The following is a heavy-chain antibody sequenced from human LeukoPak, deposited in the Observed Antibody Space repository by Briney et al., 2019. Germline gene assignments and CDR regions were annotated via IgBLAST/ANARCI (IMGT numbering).Heavy chain of an antibody. D-gene: IGHD3-22*01. CDR2: ISGSGGST. CDR3: AKDRDYYDRTYYFDY. V-gene: IGHV3-23*01. J-gene: IGHJ4*02. Sequence: PGGSLRLSCAASGFTFSSYAMSWVRQAPGKGLEWASAISGSGGSTYYADSVKGRFTISRDNSKNTLYLQMNSLRAEDTAVYYCAKDRDYYDRTYYFDYWGQGTLVTVSS. CDR1: GFTFSSYA.